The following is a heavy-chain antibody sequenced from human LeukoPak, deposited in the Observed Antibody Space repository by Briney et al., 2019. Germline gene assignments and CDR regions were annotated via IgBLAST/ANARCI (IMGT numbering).Heavy chain of an antibody. V-gene: IGHV3-7*01. Sequence: GGSLRLSCAASGFTFSNYWMTWVRQAPGKGLEWVANIKHDGSDKHYVDSVKGRFTISRDNARNSLSLQMNSLRAEDTAVYYCARARGTKWYHFYYMDVWGKGTTVTVSS. J-gene: IGHJ6*03. CDR3: ARARGTKWYHFYYMDV. CDR2: IKHDGSDK. D-gene: IGHD2-8*01. CDR1: GFTFSNYW.